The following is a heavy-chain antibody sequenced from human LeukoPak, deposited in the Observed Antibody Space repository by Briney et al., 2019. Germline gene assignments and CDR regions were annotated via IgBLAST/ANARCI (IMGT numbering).Heavy chain of an antibody. V-gene: IGHV4-59*01. Sequence: PSETLSLTCTVSGVSISNYYWSWLRQPPGKGLEGIGYMFYGGSTNYNPSLKGRVTISIDTSKNQFSLQLSSVTAADTALYYCARLSGFYYYYYMDVWGIGTTVTVSS. CDR1: GVSISNYY. CDR3: ARLSGFYYYYYMDV. J-gene: IGHJ6*03. CDR2: MFYGGST. D-gene: IGHD3-22*01.